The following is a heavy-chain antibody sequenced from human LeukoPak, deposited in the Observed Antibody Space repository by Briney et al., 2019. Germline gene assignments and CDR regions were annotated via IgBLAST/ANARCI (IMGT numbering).Heavy chain of an antibody. V-gene: IGHV3-48*01. J-gene: IGHJ5*02. Sequence: GGSLRLSCAASGLTFGSYSLNWVRQAPGKGLEWISYISTTSSTIYYADSVKGRFTISRDDSKNTLYLQVDSLRAEDTAVYYCAKDPVGATRNWFDPWGQGTLVTVSS. CDR3: AKDPVGATRNWFDP. D-gene: IGHD1-26*01. CDR1: GLTFGSYS. CDR2: ISTTSSTI.